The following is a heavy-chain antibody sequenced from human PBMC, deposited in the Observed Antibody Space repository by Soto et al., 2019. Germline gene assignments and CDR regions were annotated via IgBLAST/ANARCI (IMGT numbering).Heavy chain of an antibody. Sequence: GVLRLSCAASGFTFNNFWMYWVRQTPEKGLVWVSGINSDGTTTIYADSVKGRFTISRDNAKNTLYLQMNSLTVEDTAIYYCVRDIRWGQGTLVTVSS. CDR2: INSDGTTT. CDR3: VRDIR. V-gene: IGHV3-74*01. CDR1: GFTFNNFW. J-gene: IGHJ4*02.